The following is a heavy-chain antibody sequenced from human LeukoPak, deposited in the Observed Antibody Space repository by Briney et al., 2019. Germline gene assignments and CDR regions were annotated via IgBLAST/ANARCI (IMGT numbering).Heavy chain of an antibody. CDR1: GYTFTSYG. CDR2: ISANNGHT. J-gene: IGHJ4*02. Sequence: ASVKVSCKASGYTFTSYGISWVRQAPGQGLEWMGWISANNGHTNYAQKFQGRVTMTTDTSTTTGYMDLRSLRSDDTAVYYCVRDFYYGSGTYYSPFDYWGQGTLVTVSS. V-gene: IGHV1-18*01. D-gene: IGHD3-10*01. CDR3: VRDFYYGSGTYYSPFDY.